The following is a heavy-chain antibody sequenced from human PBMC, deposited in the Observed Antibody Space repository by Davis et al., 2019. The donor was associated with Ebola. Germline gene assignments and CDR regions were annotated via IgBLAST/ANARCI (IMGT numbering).Heavy chain of an antibody. Sequence: AASVKVSCKASGGTFSSYAISWVRQAPGQGLEWMGGIIPIFGTANYAQKFQGRATITADESTSTAYMELSSLRSEDTAVYYCARDGGRGLYYYYYGMDVWGQGTTVTVSS. D-gene: IGHD4-23*01. V-gene: IGHV1-69*13. CDR2: IIPIFGTA. CDR1: GGTFSSYA. CDR3: ARDGGRGLYYYYYGMDV. J-gene: IGHJ6*02.